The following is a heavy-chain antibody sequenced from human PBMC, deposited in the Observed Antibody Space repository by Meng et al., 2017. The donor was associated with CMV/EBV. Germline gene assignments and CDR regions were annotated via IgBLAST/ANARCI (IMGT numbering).Heavy chain of an antibody. Sequence: ASVKVSCKASGYTFTSYDINWVRQATGQGLEWMGWMNPNSGNTGYAQKFQGRVTITRNTSISTAYMELSSLRPKDTAVYYCARGRGGYCSSTSCLFDYWGQGTLVTVSS. V-gene: IGHV1-8*03. D-gene: IGHD2-2*01. CDR2: MNPNSGNT. CDR3: ARGRGGYCSSTSCLFDY. CDR1: GYTFTSYD. J-gene: IGHJ4*02.